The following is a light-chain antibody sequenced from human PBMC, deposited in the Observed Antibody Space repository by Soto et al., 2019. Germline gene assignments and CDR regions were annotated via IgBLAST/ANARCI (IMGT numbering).Light chain of an antibody. Sequence: EIGLTQSPATLSLTPGETATLSCRASQSVNRHLAWYQQKPGQAPRLLIYDGASRVTGVPARFSGSGSGTDFTLTISSLEPEDFAVYYCQQRNDWRRGTFGQGTRLEIK. J-gene: IGKJ5*01. CDR3: QQRNDWRRGT. CDR1: QSVNRH. CDR2: DGA. V-gene: IGKV3-11*01.